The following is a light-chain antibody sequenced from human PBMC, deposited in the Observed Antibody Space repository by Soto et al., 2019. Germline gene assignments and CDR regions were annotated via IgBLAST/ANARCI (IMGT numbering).Light chain of an antibody. CDR1: QSVSSY. Sequence: EIVLTQSPVTLSLCPGERATLSCRASQSVSSYLAWYQQKPGQAPRLLIYDASNRATGIPARFSGSGSGTDFTLTISSLEPEDFAVYYCQQRSNWPSTFGGGTKVEIK. V-gene: IGKV3-11*01. CDR3: QQRSNWPST. CDR2: DAS. J-gene: IGKJ4*01.